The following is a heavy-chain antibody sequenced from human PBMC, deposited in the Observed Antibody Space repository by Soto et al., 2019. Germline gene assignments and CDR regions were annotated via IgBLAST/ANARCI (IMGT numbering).Heavy chain of an antibody. Sequence: GGSLRLSCAASGFTFSSSAMHWVRQAPGKGLEWVAVISYDGNNKYYADSVKGRFTISRDNSKNTLYLLLNSLRPEDTAVYYCARAPPLARFLEWLSIDWYLDLWGRGTLVTVSS. V-gene: IGHV3-30-3*01. D-gene: IGHD3-3*01. J-gene: IGHJ2*01. CDR2: ISYDGNNK. CDR3: ARAPPLARFLEWLSIDWYLDL. CDR1: GFTFSSSA.